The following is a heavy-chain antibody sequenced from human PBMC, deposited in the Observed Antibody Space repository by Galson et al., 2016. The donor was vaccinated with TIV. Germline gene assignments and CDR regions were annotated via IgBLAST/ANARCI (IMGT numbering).Heavy chain of an antibody. CDR3: AKVSGYSSGGY. D-gene: IGHD6-19*01. J-gene: IGHJ4*02. Sequence: SLRLSCAASGFTFISYAMHWVRQAPGKGLEGVAFIRHDGSNKHYADSVKGRFTISRGNSKNTRYLQMNSLRGEDTAVYYCAKVSGYSSGGYWGQGVLVTVSS. V-gene: IGHV3-30*02. CDR1: GFTFISYA. CDR2: IRHDGSNK.